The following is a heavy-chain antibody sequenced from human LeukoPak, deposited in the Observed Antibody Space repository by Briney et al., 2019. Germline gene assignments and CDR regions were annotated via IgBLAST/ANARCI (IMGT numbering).Heavy chain of an antibody. V-gene: IGHV4-59*08. Sequence: PSETLSLTCTVSGGSIGSYNWNWIRQPPRKGLEWIGYISESGSTNYNSSLENRVTLSLDTSKNEISLNLRSATVADTAVYYCARQDALGKYPPPYYMDVWGKGTTVIVS. CDR2: ISESGST. CDR3: ARQDALGKYPPPYYMDV. CDR1: GGSIGSYN. J-gene: IGHJ6*03. D-gene: IGHD3-16*01.